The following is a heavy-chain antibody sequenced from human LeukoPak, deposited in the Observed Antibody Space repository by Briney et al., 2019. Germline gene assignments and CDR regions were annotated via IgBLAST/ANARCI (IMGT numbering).Heavy chain of an antibody. J-gene: IGHJ6*03. D-gene: IGHD3-22*01. Sequence: ASVKVSCKASGYTFIGYYMNWVRQAPGQGLEWMGIINPSGGSTSYAQKFQGRVTMTRDMSTSTVYMELSSLRSEDTAVYHCARDRPYYYDSSGYYPGYMDVWGKGTTVTVSS. CDR2: INPSGGST. CDR3: ARDRPYYYDSSGYYPGYMDV. V-gene: IGHV1-46*01. CDR1: GYTFIGYY.